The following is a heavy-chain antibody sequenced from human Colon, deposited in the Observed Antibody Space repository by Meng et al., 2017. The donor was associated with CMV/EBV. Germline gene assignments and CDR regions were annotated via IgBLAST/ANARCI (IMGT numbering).Heavy chain of an antibody. D-gene: IGHD3-3*01. CDR1: GFTFSNYG. CDR3: AKGSLEWLYYGMDV. Sequence: GESLKISCAASGFTFSNYGMSWVRQAPGKGLEWVAVIYAGGRKTYYADSVKGRFNISRDDSKNMLYMQMKSLRAQDTAVYYCAKGSLEWLYYGMDVWGQGTTVTVSS. V-gene: IGHV3-23*03. J-gene: IGHJ6*02. CDR2: IYAGGRKT.